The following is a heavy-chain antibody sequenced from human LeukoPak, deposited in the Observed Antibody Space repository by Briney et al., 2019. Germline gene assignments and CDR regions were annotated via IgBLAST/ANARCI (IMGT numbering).Heavy chain of an antibody. Sequence: SETLSLTCAVYGGSFSGYYWSWIRQPPGKGLEWIGEINHSGSTNYNPSLKSRVTISVDTSKNQFSLKLSSVTAADTAVYYCARRGSGYCSGGSCHGDYWGQGTLVTVSS. D-gene: IGHD2-15*01. V-gene: IGHV4-34*01. J-gene: IGHJ4*02. CDR2: INHSGST. CDR1: GGSFSGYY. CDR3: ARRGSGYCSGGSCHGDY.